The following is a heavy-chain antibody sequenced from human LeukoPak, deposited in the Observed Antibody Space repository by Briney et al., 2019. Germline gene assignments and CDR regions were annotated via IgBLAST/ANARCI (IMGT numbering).Heavy chain of an antibody. CDR2: INHSGST. J-gene: IGHJ4*02. Sequence: SETLSLTCADYGGSFSGYYWSWIRQPPGKGLEWIGEINHSGSTNYNPSLKSRVTISVDTSKNQFSLKLSSVTAADTAVYYCARGVQRLFDYWGQGTLVTVSS. CDR3: ARGVQRLFDY. V-gene: IGHV4-34*01. D-gene: IGHD1-1*01. CDR1: GGSFSGYY.